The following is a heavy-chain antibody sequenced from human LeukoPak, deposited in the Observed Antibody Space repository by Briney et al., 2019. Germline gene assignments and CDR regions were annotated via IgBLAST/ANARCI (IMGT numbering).Heavy chain of an antibody. V-gene: IGHV1-18*01. J-gene: IGHJ4*02. D-gene: IGHD3-22*01. Sequence: ASVKVSCKASGYTFNGYYIHWVRQAPGQGLKWIGWVGTYDGKTNYAQEVQDRVTMTTDTSASTAYVELRSLTSDDTALYYCAKLMDNNYDGSAFDYWGQGTLVTVSS. CDR3: AKLMDNNYDGSAFDY. CDR1: GYTFNGYY. CDR2: VGTYDGKT.